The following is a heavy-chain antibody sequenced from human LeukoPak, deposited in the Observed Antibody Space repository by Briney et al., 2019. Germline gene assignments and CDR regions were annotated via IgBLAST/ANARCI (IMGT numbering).Heavy chain of an antibody. D-gene: IGHD2-2*01. CDR1: GFTFSSYG. CDR3: ARDRQVVPAAIDY. V-gene: IGHV3-33*01. J-gene: IGHJ4*02. Sequence: GGSLRLSCAASGFTFSSYGMHWVRQAPGKGLEWVAVIWYDGSNKYYADSVKGRFTISRDNSKNTLYLQMNSLRAEDTAVYYCARDRQVVPAAIDYWGQGTLVTVSS. CDR2: IWYDGSNK.